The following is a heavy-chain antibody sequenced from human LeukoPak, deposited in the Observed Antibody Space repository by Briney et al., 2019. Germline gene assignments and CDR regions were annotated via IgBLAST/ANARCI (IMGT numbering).Heavy chain of an antibody. CDR3: AKDLYNWNYGALDY. V-gene: IGHV3-23*01. CDR2: ISGSGGST. CDR1: GFTFSSYA. J-gene: IGHJ4*02. D-gene: IGHD1-7*01. Sequence: GGSLRLSCAASGFTFSSYAMSWVRQAPGKGLEWVSAISGSGGSTYYADSVKGRFTISRDNSKNTLYLQMNSLRAEDTAVYYCAKDLYNWNYGALDYWGQGTPVTVSS.